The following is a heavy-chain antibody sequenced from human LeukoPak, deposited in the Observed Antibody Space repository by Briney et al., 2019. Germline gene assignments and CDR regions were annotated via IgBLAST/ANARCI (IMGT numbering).Heavy chain of an antibody. V-gene: IGHV3-74*01. CDR1: GFTFSSYW. J-gene: IGHJ6*02. D-gene: IGHD3-22*01. CDR3: ARPHYYDSSGYYPYYYYYGMDV. Sequence: PGGSLRLSCAASGFTFSSYWMHWVRQAPGKGLVWVSRINSDGSSTSYADSVKGRFTISRDDAKNTLYLQMHSLRAEDTAVYYCARPHYYDSSGYYPYYYYYGMDVWGQGTTVTVSS. CDR2: INSDGSST.